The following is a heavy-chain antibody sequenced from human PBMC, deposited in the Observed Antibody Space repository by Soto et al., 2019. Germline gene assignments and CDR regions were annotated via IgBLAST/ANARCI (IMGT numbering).Heavy chain of an antibody. Sequence: QVQLVQSGAEVKKPGSSVKVSCKTSRDTFNKYAFNWVRQAPGQGLAWMGWIIPIFSARNYAEKFQGRVTITADDSTSTAYMELRSLSFEDTAVYYCASGETSRGVWGQGTTVTVSS. CDR3: ASGETSRGV. CDR2: IIPIFSAR. D-gene: IGHD6-6*01. J-gene: IGHJ6*02. CDR1: RDTFNKYA. V-gene: IGHV1-69*01.